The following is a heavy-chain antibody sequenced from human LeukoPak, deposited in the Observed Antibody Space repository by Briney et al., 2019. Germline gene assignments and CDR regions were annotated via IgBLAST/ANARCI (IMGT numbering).Heavy chain of an antibody. CDR3: ARVSRSFFHALDY. V-gene: IGHV3-7*01. J-gene: IGHJ4*02. CDR2: IKQDGSEK. D-gene: IGHD3-16*01. Sequence: GGSLRLSCAASGFTFSSYWMSWVRQALGKGLEWVANIKQDGSEKYYVDSVKGRFTISRDNAKNSLYLQMNSLRAEDTAVYYCARVSRSFFHALDYWGQGTLVTVSS. CDR1: GFTFSSYW.